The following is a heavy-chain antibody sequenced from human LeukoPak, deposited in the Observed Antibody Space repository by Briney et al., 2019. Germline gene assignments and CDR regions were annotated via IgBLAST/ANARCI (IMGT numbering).Heavy chain of an antibody. CDR3: ARSGRWLPPAD. J-gene: IGHJ4*02. Sequence: PGGSLRLSCAASGFTFSVHTMNCVRQTPGKGLEWVSSISNDSDYIYFADSVRGRFTISRDNTNNLMFLEMNSLRLDDTAVYHCARSGRWLPPADWGQGTLVIVSS. V-gene: IGHV3-21*01. CDR2: ISNDSDYI. D-gene: IGHD5-24*01. CDR1: GFTFSVHT.